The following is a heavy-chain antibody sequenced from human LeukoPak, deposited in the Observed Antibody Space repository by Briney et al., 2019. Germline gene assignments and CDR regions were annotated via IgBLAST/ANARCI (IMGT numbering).Heavy chain of an antibody. V-gene: IGHV3-23*01. CDR3: AKAQTVTFDY. J-gene: IGHJ4*02. Sequence: GGSLRLSCAASGFTFSSYGMHWVRQAPGKGLEWVSAISGSGGSTYYADSVKGRFTISRDNSKNTLYLQMNSLRAEDTAVYYCAKAQTVTFDYWGQGTLVTVSS. CDR1: GFTFSSYG. CDR2: ISGSGGST. D-gene: IGHD4-11*01.